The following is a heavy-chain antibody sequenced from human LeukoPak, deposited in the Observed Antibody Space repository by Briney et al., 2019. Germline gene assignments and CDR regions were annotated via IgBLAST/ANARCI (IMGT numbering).Heavy chain of an antibody. CDR3: ARHLGYGDYPGVFDY. V-gene: IGHV4-34*01. CDR2: INDREST. J-gene: IGHJ4*02. CDR1: GGSFSGYY. Sequence: SETLSLTCAVYGGSFSGYYWSWVRQPPGKGLEWIGEINDRESTNYNPSLKSRVTVSVDTSKNQFSLKLRSVTAADTAVYYCARHLGYGDYPGVFDYWGQGTLVTVSS. D-gene: IGHD4-17*01.